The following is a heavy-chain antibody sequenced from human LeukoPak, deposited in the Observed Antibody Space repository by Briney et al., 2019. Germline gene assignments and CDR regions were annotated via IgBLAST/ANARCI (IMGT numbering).Heavy chain of an antibody. Sequence: PGGSLRPSCAASGFTFSSYGMHWVRQAPGKGLEWVAVIWYDGSNKYYADSVKGRFTISRDNSKNTLYLQMNSLRAEDTAVYYCAKNYGDYRFYYGMDVWGQGTTVTVSS. CDR1: GFTFSSYG. J-gene: IGHJ6*02. V-gene: IGHV3-33*06. D-gene: IGHD4-17*01. CDR3: AKNYGDYRFYYGMDV. CDR2: IWYDGSNK.